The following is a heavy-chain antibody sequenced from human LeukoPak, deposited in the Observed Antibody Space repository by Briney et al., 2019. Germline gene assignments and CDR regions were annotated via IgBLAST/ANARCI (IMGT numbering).Heavy chain of an antibody. J-gene: IGHJ6*04. V-gene: IGHV3-23*01. CDR3: ASLVWFGESV. CDR1: GFSFSNSA. D-gene: IGHD3-10*01. Sequence: PGGSLRLSCAASGFSFSNSAMNWVRQAPGKGLEWVSGISGSADTTYYADSVRGRFTISRDNSKNTLYLQMNSLRAEDTAVYYCASLVWFGESVWGKGTTVTVSS. CDR2: ISGSADTT.